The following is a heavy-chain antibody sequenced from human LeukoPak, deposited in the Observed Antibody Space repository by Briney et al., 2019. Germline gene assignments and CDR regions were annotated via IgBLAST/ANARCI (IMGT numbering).Heavy chain of an antibody. CDR3: ARGDLAFVPAADRYGYYL. CDR1: GYTFTGYY. CDR2: ISSNNGGT. J-gene: IGHJ4*02. Sequence: ASVKVSCKASGYTFTGYYIHWVRQAPGQGLHWMAWISSNNGGTKYAQNFQGRVTMTRATSISTAYMELTNLNSDDTAVYYCARGDLAFVPAADRYGYYLWGQGTLVTVSS. V-gene: IGHV1-2*02. D-gene: IGHD2-2*01.